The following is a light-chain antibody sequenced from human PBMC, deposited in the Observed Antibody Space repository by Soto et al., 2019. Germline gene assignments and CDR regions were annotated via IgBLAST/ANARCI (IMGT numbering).Light chain of an antibody. CDR1: SSDVGVYNY. Sequence: QSALTQPASVSGSPGQSITISCTATSSDVGVYNYVSWYQQYPGKAPKLMIYEVINRPSGISNRFSGSRSANTASLIISGLQAEDEDDYYCSSYSSSSTFIFGGGTQVTVL. CDR2: EVI. CDR3: SSYSSSSTFI. V-gene: IGLV2-14*01. J-gene: IGLJ2*01.